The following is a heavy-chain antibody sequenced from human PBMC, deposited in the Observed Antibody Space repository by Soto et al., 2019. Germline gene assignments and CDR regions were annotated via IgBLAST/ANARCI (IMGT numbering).Heavy chain of an antibody. J-gene: IGHJ4*02. CDR3: ARVGILTGYLYYFDY. CDR1: GGSISSYY. V-gene: IGHV4-59*01. D-gene: IGHD3-9*01. CDR2: IYYSGST. Sequence: LSLTCTVSGGSISSYYWSWVRQPPGKGPEWIGYIYYSGSTNYNPSLKSRVTISVDTSKNQFSLKLSSVTAADTAVYYCARVGILTGYLYYFDYWGQGTLVTAPQ.